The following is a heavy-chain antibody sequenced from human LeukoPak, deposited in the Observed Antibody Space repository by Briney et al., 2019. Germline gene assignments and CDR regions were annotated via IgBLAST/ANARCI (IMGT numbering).Heavy chain of an antibody. CDR1: GFTFSSYG. Sequence: GRSLRLSCAASGFTFSSYGMHWVRQAPGKGLGWVAVIWYDGSNKYNADSGKGRFTISRDNSKSTLYLQMNSLRAEDTAVYYCARDWVYSDYVFGMDVWGQGTTVTVSS. CDR3: ARDWVYSDYVFGMDV. CDR2: IWYDGSNK. D-gene: IGHD4-4*01. V-gene: IGHV3-33*01. J-gene: IGHJ6*02.